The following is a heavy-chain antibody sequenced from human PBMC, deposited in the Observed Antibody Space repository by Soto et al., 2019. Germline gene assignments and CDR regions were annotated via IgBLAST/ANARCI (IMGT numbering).Heavy chain of an antibody. J-gene: IGHJ5*02. V-gene: IGHV3-33*01. CDR2: IWYDGSNK. D-gene: IGHD3-22*01. Sequence: GGSLRLSCAASGFTFSSYGMHWVRQAPGKGLEWLAVIWYDGSNKYYADSVKGRFTISRDNSKNTLYLQMNSLRAEDTAVYYCARDPDYYDSSCFDPWGQGTLVTVSS. CDR3: ARDPDYYDSSCFDP. CDR1: GFTFSSYG.